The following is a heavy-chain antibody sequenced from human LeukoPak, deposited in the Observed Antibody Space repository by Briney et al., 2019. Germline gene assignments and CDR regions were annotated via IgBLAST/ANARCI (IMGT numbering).Heavy chain of an antibody. D-gene: IGHD6-6*01. CDR1: GGTFSSYA. Sequence: ASVKVSCKASGGTFSSYAISWVRQAPGQGLEWMGGIIPIFGTANYAQKFQGRVTITADESTSTAYMELSSLRSEDTAVHYCARETYSSSLWGYWGQGTLVTVSS. CDR3: ARETYSSSLWGY. V-gene: IGHV1-69*13. CDR2: IIPIFGTA. J-gene: IGHJ4*02.